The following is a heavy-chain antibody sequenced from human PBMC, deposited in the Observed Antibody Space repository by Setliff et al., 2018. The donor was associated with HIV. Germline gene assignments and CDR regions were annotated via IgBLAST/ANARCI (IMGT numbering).Heavy chain of an antibody. J-gene: IGHJ4*02. CDR3: ARELQWSRYSGREEEDY. D-gene: IGHD1-26*01. CDR1: GFTISYDH. V-gene: IGHV3-7*01. CDR2: IKQDGTEK. Sequence: GGSLRLSCAVSGFTISYDHVAWVRQALGKGLEWVANIKQDGTEKNYVDSVKGRFTISRDNSKNSLYLQMNSLRAEDTAVYYCARELQWSRYSGREEEDYWGQGTLVTVSS.